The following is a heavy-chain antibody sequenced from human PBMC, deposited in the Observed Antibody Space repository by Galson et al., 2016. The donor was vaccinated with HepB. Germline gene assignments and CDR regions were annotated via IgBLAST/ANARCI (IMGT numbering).Heavy chain of an antibody. Sequence: QSGAEVKKPGDSLKISCVGSGYRFTSYWIGWVRQVPGKGLEWLGIIYPGDPETRYSPSLQGQVTISADTSTNIAYLQLTSLKTSDTGIYYCARQEGGLWYQLQYPARSSVDFWGQGTLVTVSS. CDR1: GYRFTSYW. J-gene: IGHJ4*02. CDR3: ARQEGGLWYQLQYPARSSVDF. D-gene: IGHD2-2*02. V-gene: IGHV5-51*01. CDR2: IYPGDPET.